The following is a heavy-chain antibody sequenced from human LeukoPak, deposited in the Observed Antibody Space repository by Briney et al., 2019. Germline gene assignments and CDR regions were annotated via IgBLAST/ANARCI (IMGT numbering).Heavy chain of an antibody. J-gene: IGHJ3*02. D-gene: IGHD3-10*01. Sequence: GGSLRLSCAASGFTFSSYEMNWVRQAPGKGLEWVAFIRYDGSNKYYADSVKGRFTISRDNSKNTLYLQMNSLRAEDTAVYYCAKDGRQRKTYFYGSGSANAFDIWGQGTMVTVSS. CDR1: GFTFSSYE. V-gene: IGHV3-30*02. CDR2: IRYDGSNK. CDR3: AKDGRQRKTYFYGSGSANAFDI.